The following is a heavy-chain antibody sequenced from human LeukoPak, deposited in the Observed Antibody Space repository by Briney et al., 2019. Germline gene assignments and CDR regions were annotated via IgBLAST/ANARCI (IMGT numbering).Heavy chain of an antibody. D-gene: IGHD2-2*01. CDR3: ARGPYCSSTSCDRGYYYYYYMDV. CDR1: GGSFSGYY. CDR2: INHSGST. Sequence: SETLSLTCAVYGGSFSGYYWSWIRQPPGKGLEWIGEINHSGSTNYNPSLKSRVTISVDTSKNQFSLKLSSVTAADTAVYYCARGPYCSSTSCDRGYYYYYYMDVWGKGTTVTVSS. V-gene: IGHV4-34*01. J-gene: IGHJ6*03.